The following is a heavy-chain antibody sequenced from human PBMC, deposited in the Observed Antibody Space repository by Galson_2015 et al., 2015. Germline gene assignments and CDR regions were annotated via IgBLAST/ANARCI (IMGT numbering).Heavy chain of an antibody. J-gene: IGHJ4*02. CDR2: INPSGGST. V-gene: IGHV1-46*01. D-gene: IGHD6-6*01. Sequence: SVKVSCKASGYTFTSYYMHWVRQAPGQGLEWMGIINPSGGSTSYAQKFQGWVTMTRDTSISTAYMELSRLRSDDTAVYYCARGSAGPRLLYYFDYWGQGTLVTVSS. CDR3: ARGSAGPRLLYYFDY. CDR1: GYTFTSYY.